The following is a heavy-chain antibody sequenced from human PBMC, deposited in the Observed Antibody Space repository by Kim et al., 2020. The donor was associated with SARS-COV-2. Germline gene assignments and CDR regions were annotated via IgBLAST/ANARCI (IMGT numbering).Heavy chain of an antibody. V-gene: IGHV3-15*01. CDR2: T. Sequence: TYYAATVKGRFTISRDNSKNTLYLQMNSLKAEDTAMYYCTKSIVHTAIDIWGQGTMVTVSS. D-gene: IGHD1-1*01. J-gene: IGHJ3*02. CDR3: TKSIVHTAIDI.